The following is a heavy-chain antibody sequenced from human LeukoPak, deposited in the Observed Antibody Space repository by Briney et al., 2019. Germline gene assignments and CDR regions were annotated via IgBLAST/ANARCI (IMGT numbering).Heavy chain of an antibody. Sequence: GGSLRLSCAASGFSFTKYAMSWVRQVPGKGLEWVSGMSSSGDSTDYADSVKGRFTISRDNSKNTLYLQMDSLRVEDTAVFCAKVSFDGGVIPCFDSWGQGTVVTVSS. CDR3: AKVSFDGGVIPCFDS. CDR2: MSSSGDST. V-gene: IGHV3-23*01. D-gene: IGHD3-16*02. CDR1: GFSFTKYA. J-gene: IGHJ4*02.